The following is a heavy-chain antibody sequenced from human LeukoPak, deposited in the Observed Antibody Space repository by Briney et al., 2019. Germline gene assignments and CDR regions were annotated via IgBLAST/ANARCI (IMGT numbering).Heavy chain of an antibody. CDR1: GGSFSGYY. CDR2: MNHSGGT. D-gene: IGHD3-22*01. CDR3: ASSYDSSGYYPDY. Sequence: SETLSLTCAVYGGSFSGYYWSWIRQPPGKGLEWIGEMNHSGGTTYNPSLKSRVTISVDTSKNQFSLKLSSVTAADTAVYYCASSYDSSGYYPDYWGQGTLVTVSS. J-gene: IGHJ4*02. V-gene: IGHV4-34*01.